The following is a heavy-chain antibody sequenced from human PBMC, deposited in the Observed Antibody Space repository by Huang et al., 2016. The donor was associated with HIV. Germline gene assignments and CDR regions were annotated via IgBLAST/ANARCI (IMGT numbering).Heavy chain of an antibody. D-gene: IGHD5-12*01. J-gene: IGHJ4*02. V-gene: IGHV1-2*02. CDR3: ARDFYRFLVAPGES. CDR1: GFFLSAFY. CDR2: SNPNRGGT. Sequence: QVQLVQSGAEVQKPGASVKVSCKASGFFLSAFYMHWVRQGPGQGLEWMGWSNPNRGGTHSAQKFKGRLTMTRDTSISTIYMELSSLRSDDTAVYYCARDFYRFLVAPGESWGQGTLVTVSS.